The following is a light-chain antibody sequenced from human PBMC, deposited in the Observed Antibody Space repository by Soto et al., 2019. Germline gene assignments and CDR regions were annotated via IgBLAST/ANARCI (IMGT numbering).Light chain of an antibody. CDR3: SSYAGSNNFPYV. Sequence: QSALTQPPSASGSPGQSVTISCTGTSSDVGGYNYVSWYQQHPGKAPKLMIDEVSKRPSGVPDRFSGSKSGNTASLTVSGLQAEDEADYYCSSYAGSNNFPYVFGTGTKLTVL. CDR1: SSDVGGYNY. CDR2: EVS. V-gene: IGLV2-8*01. J-gene: IGLJ1*01.